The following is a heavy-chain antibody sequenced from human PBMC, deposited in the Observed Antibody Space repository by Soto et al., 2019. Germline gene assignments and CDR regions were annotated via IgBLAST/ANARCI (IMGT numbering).Heavy chain of an antibody. D-gene: IGHD6-19*01. CDR1: GFTFSDYA. CDR2: VSHDGRNT. CDR3: AKGGRQWLVTSDFNY. J-gene: IGHJ4*02. Sequence: VQLVESGGGVVQPGRSLRLSCAASGFTFSDYAMHWVRQAPGKGLEWVAVVSHDGRNTHYADSVKGRFTISRDSSKNTVSLEMTSVGAEDTAVYYSAKGGRQWLVTSDFNYWGQGALVTVSS. V-gene: IGHV3-30*18.